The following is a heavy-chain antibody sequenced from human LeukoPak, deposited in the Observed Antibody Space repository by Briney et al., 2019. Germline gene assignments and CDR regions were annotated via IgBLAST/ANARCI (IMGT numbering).Heavy chain of an antibody. V-gene: IGHV4-38-2*02. Sequence: PSETLSLTCTVSGYSISSGHYWGWIRQPPGKGLEWIGSIYYSGSTYYNPSLKSRVTISVDTSKNQFSLKLSSVTAADTAVYYCARDASLGSLDYYDSSGYPHDMNWHYWGQGTLVTVSS. D-gene: IGHD3-22*01. CDR1: GYSISSGHY. J-gene: IGHJ4*02. CDR2: IYYSGST. CDR3: ARDASLGSLDYYDSSGYPHDMNWHY.